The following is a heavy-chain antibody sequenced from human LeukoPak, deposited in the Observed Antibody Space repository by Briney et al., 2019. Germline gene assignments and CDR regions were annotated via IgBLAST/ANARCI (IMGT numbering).Heavy chain of an antibody. J-gene: IGHJ6*04. Sequence: ASVTVSCKASGCTFSSYAINWVRQAAGQGVEWMGWMNLNSGKTGYAQKFQGRVTLTRNTSISTAYMKLSSLRSEDTAVYYCARGGTRAGITIFGVVIPRPPDVWGKGTTVTVSS. CDR2: MNLNSGKT. V-gene: IGHV1-8*03. CDR3: ARGGTRAGITIFGVVIPRPPDV. D-gene: IGHD3-3*01. CDR1: GCTFSSYA.